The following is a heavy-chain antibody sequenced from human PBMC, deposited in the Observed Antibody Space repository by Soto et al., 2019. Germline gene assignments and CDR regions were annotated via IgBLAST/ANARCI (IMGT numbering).Heavy chain of an antibody. Sequence: GESLKISCKGSGYSFTSYWISWVRQMPGKGLEWMGRIDPSDSYTNYSPSFQGHVTISADKSISTAYLQWSSLKASDTAMYYCARQVAAPNNWFDPWGQGTLVTVSS. D-gene: IGHD6-19*01. CDR1: GYSFTSYW. CDR2: IDPSDSYT. CDR3: ARQVAAPNNWFDP. V-gene: IGHV5-10-1*01. J-gene: IGHJ5*02.